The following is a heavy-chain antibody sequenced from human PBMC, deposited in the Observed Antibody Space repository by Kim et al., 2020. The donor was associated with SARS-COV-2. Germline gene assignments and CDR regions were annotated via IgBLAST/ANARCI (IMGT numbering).Heavy chain of an antibody. CDR3: AREGSLLWFGELLYSYYYGMDV. Sequence: GGSLRLSCAASGFTFSSYWMSWVRQAPGKGLEWVANIKQDGSEKYYVDSVKGRFTISRDNAKNSLYLQMNSLRAEDTAVYYCAREGSLLWFGELLYSYYYGMDVWRQGTTVTVSS. CDR2: IKQDGSEK. CDR1: GFTFSSYW. D-gene: IGHD3-10*01. J-gene: IGHJ6*02. V-gene: IGHV3-7*03.